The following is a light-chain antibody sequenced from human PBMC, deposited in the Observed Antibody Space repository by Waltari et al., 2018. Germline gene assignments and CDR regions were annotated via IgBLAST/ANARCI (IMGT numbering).Light chain of an antibody. CDR1: HGISSY. V-gene: IGKV1-8*01. CDR3: QQYYSFPVT. CDR2: AAS. Sequence: AIRITQSPPSLSASTGDRVPLTCRARHGISSYLAWYQHKPGKAPKLLIYAASTLQSGVASRFSGSGSGTDCTLTSSCLQAEDFATYYCQQYYSFPVTFGGGTTVEIK. J-gene: IGKJ4*01.